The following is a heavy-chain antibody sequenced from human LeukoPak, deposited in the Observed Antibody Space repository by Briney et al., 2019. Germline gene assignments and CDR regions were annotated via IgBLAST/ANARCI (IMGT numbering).Heavy chain of an antibody. CDR2: INAGNGNT. V-gene: IGHV1-3*01. CDR3: AREHLERVLMVDAYNWVDP. Sequence: ASVKVSCKASVYTFTSYAMHWVRQAPGQRLEWMGWINAGNGNTKYSQKFQGRVTITRDTSASTAYMDLRSLRSEDTAVYYCAREHLERVLMVDAYNWVDPWGQGTLVTVSS. J-gene: IGHJ5*02. CDR1: VYTFTSYA. D-gene: IGHD2-8*01.